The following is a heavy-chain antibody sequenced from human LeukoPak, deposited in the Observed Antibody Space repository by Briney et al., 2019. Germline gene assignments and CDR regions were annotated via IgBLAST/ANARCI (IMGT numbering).Heavy chain of an antibody. CDR3: ASAYTYSSGWYDAFDI. CDR2: IYYSGST. V-gene: IGHV4-39*01. D-gene: IGHD6-19*01. Sequence: SETLSLTCTVSGGSISSSSYYWGWIRQPPGKGLEWIGSIYYSGSTYYNPSLKSRVTISVDTSKNQFSLKLSSVTAADTAVYYCASAYTYSSGWYDAFDIWGQGTMVTVSS. CDR1: GGSISSSSYY. J-gene: IGHJ3*02.